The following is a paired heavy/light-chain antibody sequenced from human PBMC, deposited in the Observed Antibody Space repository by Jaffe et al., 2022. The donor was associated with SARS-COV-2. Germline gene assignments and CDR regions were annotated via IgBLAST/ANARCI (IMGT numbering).Light chain of an antibody. V-gene: IGKV2D-29*01. J-gene: IGKJ1*01. CDR2: EVS. CDR1: QSLLHSDGKTF. Sequence: DIVMTQTPLSLSVTPGQPASISCKCSQSLLHSDGKTFLYWYLQKPGHPPQLLIYEVSNRFSGVPDRFSGSGSGTDFTLKISRVEADDVGVYYCMQSIQFPRTFGQGTRVEIK. CDR3: MQSIQFPRT.
Heavy chain of an antibody. CDR1: GFTFSRSW. Sequence: QLVESGGGLVQPGGSLRLSCAASGFTFSRSWMSWVRQAPGKGPEWVAGTSQDGSDTPYLDSVRGRFTISRDNTKNSLYLQMNRLRVEDTALYYCARDDRGSGWPLWFDPWGQGTLVTVSS. V-gene: IGHV3-7*01. CDR2: TSQDGSDT. D-gene: IGHD6-19*01. CDR3: ARDDRGSGWPLWFDP. J-gene: IGHJ5*02.